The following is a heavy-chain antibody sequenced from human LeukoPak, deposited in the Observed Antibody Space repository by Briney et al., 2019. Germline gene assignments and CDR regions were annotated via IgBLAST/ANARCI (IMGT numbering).Heavy chain of an antibody. J-gene: IGHJ4*02. CDR1: GGSISSGGYS. Sequence: SETLSLTCAVSGGSISSGGYSWSWIRQPPGKGLEWIGYIYYSGSTNYNPSLKSRVTISVDTSKNQFSLKLSSVTAADTAVYYCAREAYRSPAVFDYWGQGTLVTVSS. CDR3: AREAYRSPAVFDY. CDR2: IYYSGST. D-gene: IGHD6-13*01. V-gene: IGHV4-61*08.